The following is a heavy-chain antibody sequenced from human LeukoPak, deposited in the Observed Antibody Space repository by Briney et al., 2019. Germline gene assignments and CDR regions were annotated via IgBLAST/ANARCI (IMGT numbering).Heavy chain of an antibody. D-gene: IGHD3-16*01. CDR3: AGARGGPQAYYYYGMDV. CDR2: IYYSGST. V-gene: IGHV4-61*01. J-gene: IGHJ6*02. CDR1: GGSVSSGSHY. Sequence: SETLSLTCTVSGGSVSSGSHYWTWIRQPPGKGLEWIGYIYYSGSTNYNPSLKSRVTISVDTSKNQFSLKLSSVTAADTAVYYCAGARGGPQAYYYYGMDVWGQGTTVTVSS.